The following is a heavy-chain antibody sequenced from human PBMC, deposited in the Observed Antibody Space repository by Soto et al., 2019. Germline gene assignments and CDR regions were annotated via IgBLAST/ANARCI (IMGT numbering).Heavy chain of an antibody. D-gene: IGHD2-21*02. CDR3: ARDLWGYCGADCYPLDV. J-gene: IGHJ6*02. Sequence: WQTLSLPCTVFGGSISTSSYYWGWIPQPPGKGLEWIGSIYYSGSTYYNPSLKSRVTISVDTSKNQFSLKLSSVTAADTAVYYCARDLWGYCGADCYPLDVWGQGTTVT. CDR1: GGSISTSSYY. V-gene: IGHV4-39*02. CDR2: IYYSGST.